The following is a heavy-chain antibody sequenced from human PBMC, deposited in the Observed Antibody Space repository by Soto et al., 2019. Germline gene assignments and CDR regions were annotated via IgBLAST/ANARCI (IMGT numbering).Heavy chain of an antibody. CDR1: GFTFRSYV. V-gene: IGHV3-30*19. D-gene: IGHD1-1*01. CDR2: TSYDGSDK. Sequence: QVQLVESGGGVVQPGTSLRVSCVGSGFTFRSYVIHWVRQAPGKGLELVALTSYDGSDKFYGDSVRGRFTISRDKSRNSVDLQMDSLRREDTALYYCARGGTTGGFDVWGHGTLVSVSS. CDR3: ARGGTTGGFDV. J-gene: IGHJ1*01.